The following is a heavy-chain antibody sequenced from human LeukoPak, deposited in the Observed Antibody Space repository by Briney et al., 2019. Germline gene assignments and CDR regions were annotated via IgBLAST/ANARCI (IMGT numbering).Heavy chain of an antibody. Sequence: PSETLSLTCSVSGVSISNYYWSWIRQSAGKGLEWIGRVSISGGTNYNPSLTSRVSMSIDTSKSRFSLKLTSVTAADTAVYYCARGPLMSAGGGVDPWGQGTLVTVSS. J-gene: IGHJ5*02. V-gene: IGHV4-4*07. CDR3: ARGPLMSAGGGVDP. D-gene: IGHD6-13*01. CDR2: VSISGGT. CDR1: GVSISNYY.